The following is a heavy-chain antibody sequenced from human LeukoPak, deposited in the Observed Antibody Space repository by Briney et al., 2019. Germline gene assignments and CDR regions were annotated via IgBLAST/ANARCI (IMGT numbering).Heavy chain of an antibody. V-gene: IGHV3-23*01. CDR1: GFTFSSYA. CDR2: ISGSGGST. J-gene: IGHJ4*02. Sequence: GGSLRLSCAASGFTFSSYAMSWVRQAPGKGLEWVSAISGSGGSTYYADSVKGRFTISRDNSKNTLYLQMNSLRAEDTAVYYCAKDTGILEWFWELSNFDYWGQGTLVTVSS. D-gene: IGHD3-10*01. CDR3: AKDTGILEWFWELSNFDY.